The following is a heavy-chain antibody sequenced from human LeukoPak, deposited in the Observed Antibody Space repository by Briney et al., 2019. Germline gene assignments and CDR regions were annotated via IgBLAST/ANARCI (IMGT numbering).Heavy chain of an antibody. CDR3: ARAISDSTGYYAYYFDS. D-gene: IGHD3-22*01. V-gene: IGHV1-8*03. CDR2: MNANSGNS. CDR1: GGTFSSYA. J-gene: IGHJ4*02. Sequence: ASVKVSCKASGGTFSSYAINWVRQATGQGLEWMGWMNANSGNSGYAQKFQGRVTITRDNSISTAYMELNSLTSEDTAVYYCARAISDSTGYYAYYFDSWGQGTLVTVSS.